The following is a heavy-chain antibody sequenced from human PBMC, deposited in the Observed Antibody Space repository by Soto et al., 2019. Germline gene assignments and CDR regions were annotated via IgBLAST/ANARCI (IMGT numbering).Heavy chain of an antibody. CDR3: AKEKSVMNSGYDAFDV. CDR1: GFAFSSYE. J-gene: IGHJ3*01. D-gene: IGHD5-12*01. CDR2: MSAGGTI. V-gene: IGHV3-48*03. Sequence: LRLSCAASGFAFSSYEMDWVRQAPGKGLEWIAYMSAGGTIHYADSVKGRFTISRDNAKNSLYLEMNSLRAEDTAVYYCAKEKSVMNSGYDAFDVWGQGTMVTVSS.